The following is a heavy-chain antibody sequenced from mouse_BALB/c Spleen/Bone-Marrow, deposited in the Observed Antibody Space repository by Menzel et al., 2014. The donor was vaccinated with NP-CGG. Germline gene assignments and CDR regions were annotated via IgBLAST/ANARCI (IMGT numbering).Heavy chain of an antibody. Sequence: VQLQQSGTELERPGVSVKISCKGSGYTFTDYAVHWVKQSHTKSLEWIGHISSYYGDATYNQKFKGKATMTVDKSSSTAFLELARLTSEDSAIYYCARSGKVRNAMDYWGQGTSVTVSS. J-gene: IGHJ4*01. CDR3: ARSGKVRNAMDY. CDR1: GYTFTDYA. V-gene: IGHV1-67*01. D-gene: IGHD2-14*01. CDR2: ISSYYGDA.